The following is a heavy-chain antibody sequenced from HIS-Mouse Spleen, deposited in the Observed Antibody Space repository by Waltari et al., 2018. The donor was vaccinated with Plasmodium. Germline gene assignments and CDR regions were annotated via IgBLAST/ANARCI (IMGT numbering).Heavy chain of an antibody. Sequence: QVQLQQWGAGLLKPSETLSLTCPGYGGSFRGHSGRWIRQTPGKGLEWIGEINHSGSTNYNPSLKSLVTISVDTSKNQFSLKLSSVTAADTAVYYCARVTSSGVYWYFDLWGRGTLVTVSS. J-gene: IGHJ2*01. D-gene: IGHD3-3*01. CDR2: INHSGST. CDR1: GGSFRGHS. CDR3: ARVTSSGVYWYFDL. V-gene: IGHV4-34*01.